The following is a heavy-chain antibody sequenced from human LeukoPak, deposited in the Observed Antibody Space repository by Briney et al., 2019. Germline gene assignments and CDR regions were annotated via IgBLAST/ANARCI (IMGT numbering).Heavy chain of an antibody. Sequence: ASVKVSCKASGYTFTSYGISWVRQAPGQGLEWMGWISAYNGNTNYAQKLQGRVTMTTDTSTSTAYMELRSLRSDDTAVYYCARAPNYYDSSGSWTLFDYWGQGTLVTVSS. CDR3: ARAPNYYDSSGSWTLFDY. CDR1: GYTFTSYG. CDR2: ISAYNGNT. D-gene: IGHD3-22*01. J-gene: IGHJ4*02. V-gene: IGHV1-18*01.